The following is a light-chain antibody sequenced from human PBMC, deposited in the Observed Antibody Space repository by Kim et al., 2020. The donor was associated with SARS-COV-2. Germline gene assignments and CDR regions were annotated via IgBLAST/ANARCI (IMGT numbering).Light chain of an antibody. Sequence: SPGERATLSCMASQSVSSSYLAWYQQKPGQAPRLLIYGASSRATGIPDRFSGSGSGTDFTLTISRLEPEDFAVYYCHQYGSSPRTFGQGTKVDIK. CDR3: HQYGSSPRT. V-gene: IGKV3-20*01. J-gene: IGKJ1*01. CDR2: GAS. CDR1: QSVSSSY.